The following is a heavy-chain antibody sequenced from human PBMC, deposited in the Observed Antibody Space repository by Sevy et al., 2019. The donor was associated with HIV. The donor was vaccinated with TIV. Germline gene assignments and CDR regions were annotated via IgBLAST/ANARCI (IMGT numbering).Heavy chain of an antibody. CDR3: ARMSATNWNYGVRWAFDI. Sequence: SETLSLTCTVSGGSVSSGSYYWSWIRQPPGKGLEWIGYIYYSGSTNYNPSLKSRVTISVDTSKNQFSLKLSSVTAADTAVYYCARMSATNWNYGVRWAFDIWGQGTMVTVSS. V-gene: IGHV4-61*01. CDR2: IYYSGST. J-gene: IGHJ3*02. CDR1: GGSVSSGSYY. D-gene: IGHD1-7*01.